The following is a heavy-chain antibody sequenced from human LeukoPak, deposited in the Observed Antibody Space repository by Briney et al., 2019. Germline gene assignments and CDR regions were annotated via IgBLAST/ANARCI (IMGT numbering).Heavy chain of an antibody. V-gene: IGHV1-2*02. CDR1: GYTFTGYY. D-gene: IGHD3-10*01. CDR2: TIPNSGGT. J-gene: IGHJ4*02. CDR3: ARDLRYYDSESYRY. Sequence: ASVKVSCKASGYTFTGYYMYWVRQAPGEGLEWMPGTIPNSGGTNYTHKFQGRVTMTRDTSSSTAYMGLSRLRSADTAAYYCARDLRYYDSESYRYWGQGTLVTVSS.